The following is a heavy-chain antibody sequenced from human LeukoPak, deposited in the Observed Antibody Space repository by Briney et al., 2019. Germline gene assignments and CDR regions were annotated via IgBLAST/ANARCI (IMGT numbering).Heavy chain of an antibody. CDR1: GFTFSSYA. V-gene: IGHV3-23*01. CDR3: ATGPCGGDCYSG. CDR2: ISSSGGST. D-gene: IGHD2-21*02. J-gene: IGHJ4*02. Sequence: GGSLRLSCAASGFTFSSYAMSWVSQAPGMGLEWVSTISSSGGSTHYADSVKGRDTISRDNSENRLFLQMRTLRADDTAVYYCATGPCGGDCYSGWGQGTLVTVSS.